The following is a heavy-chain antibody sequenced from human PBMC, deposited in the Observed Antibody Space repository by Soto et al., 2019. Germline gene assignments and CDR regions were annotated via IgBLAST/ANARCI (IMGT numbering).Heavy chain of an antibody. CDR3: ARVRTYGYNWFDP. D-gene: IGHD3-10*01. Sequence: QVQLQESGPGLVKPSQTLSLTCTVSGGSISSGDYYWSWIRQPPGKGLEWIGYIYYSGSTYYNPSLKSRVTISVDTSKNQFSLKLSSVTAADAAVYYCARVRTYGYNWFDPWGQGTLVTVSS. CDR1: GGSISSGDYY. CDR2: IYYSGST. V-gene: IGHV4-30-4*01. J-gene: IGHJ5*02.